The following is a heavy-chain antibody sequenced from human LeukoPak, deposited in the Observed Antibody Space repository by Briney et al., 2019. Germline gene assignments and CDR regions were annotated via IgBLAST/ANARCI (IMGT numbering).Heavy chain of an antibody. D-gene: IGHD3-22*01. CDR1: GFTFSSYA. J-gene: IGHJ4*02. Sequence: GGSLRLSCAASGFTFSSYAMHWVRQAPGKGLEWVAVLSYDGSNKYYAGSVKGRFTISRDNSKNTLYLQMNSLRAEDTAVYYCARDPGGESSGPFFDFWGQGTLVTVSS. V-gene: IGHV3-30-3*01. CDR2: LSYDGSNK. CDR3: ARDPGGESSGPFFDF.